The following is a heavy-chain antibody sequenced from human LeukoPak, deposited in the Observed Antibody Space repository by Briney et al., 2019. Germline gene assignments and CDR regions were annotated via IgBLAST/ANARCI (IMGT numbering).Heavy chain of an antibody. CDR2: IFTSGST. J-gene: IGHJ4*02. CDR1: RGSISSGSDY. D-gene: IGHD3-10*01. V-gene: IGHV4-61*02. Sequence: SETLSLTCTVSRGSISSGSDYWTWIRQPAGKGLEWIGRIFTSGSTNYSPSLQSRVTISVDASKNQFSLRLTSVTAADTAVYYCARQTGSGLFILPGGQGKLVTVSS. CDR3: ARQTGSGLFILP.